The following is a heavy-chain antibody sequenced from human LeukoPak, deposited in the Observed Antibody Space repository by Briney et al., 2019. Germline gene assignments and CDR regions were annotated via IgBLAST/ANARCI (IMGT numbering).Heavy chain of an antibody. CDR3: ARAGRPRTEVAAGMDV. V-gene: IGHV3-7*01. J-gene: IGHJ6*02. CDR1: GVTSRTDW. D-gene: IGHD6-19*01. Sequence: PVGSPRLSRAPSGVTSRTDWTKCGCHTPGKGLERGANIKLDGGEGYYVESVRGRFTPSRDNAKNSLYLHMKSTRAQGTAVYYIARAGRPRTEVAAGMDVWGQGTTVTVSS. CDR2: IKLDGGEG.